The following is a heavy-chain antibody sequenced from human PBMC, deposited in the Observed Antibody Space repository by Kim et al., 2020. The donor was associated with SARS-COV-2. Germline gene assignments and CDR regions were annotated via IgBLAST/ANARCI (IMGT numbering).Heavy chain of an antibody. D-gene: IGHD3-16*01. CDR3: ARVRPGGSQCWFDP. V-gene: IGHV4-39*07. CDR2: IYYSGST. CDR1: GGSISSSSYY. Sequence: SETLSLTCTVSGGSISSSSYYWGWIRQPPGKVLEWIGSIYYSGSTYYNPSLKSRVTISVDTSKNQFSLKLSSVTAADTAVYYCARVRPGGSQCWFDPWGQGTMVTVSS. J-gene: IGHJ5*02.